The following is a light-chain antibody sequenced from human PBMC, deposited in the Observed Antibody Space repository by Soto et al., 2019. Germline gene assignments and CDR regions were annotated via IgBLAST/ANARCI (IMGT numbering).Light chain of an antibody. CDR1: QNIGGY. CDR3: EQYGSSPRT. CDR2: DAS. J-gene: IGKJ1*01. V-gene: IGKV3-20*01. Sequence: ETVLTQSPASLPLSPGDRATLSCRASQNIGGYLAWYQQKPGQAPRLLIYDASNRATGIPARFSGSGSGTDFTLTISRLEPEDSAVYYCEQYGSSPRTFGQGTKVDIK.